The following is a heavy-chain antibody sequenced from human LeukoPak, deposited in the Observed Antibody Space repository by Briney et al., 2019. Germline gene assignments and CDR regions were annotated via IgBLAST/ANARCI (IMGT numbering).Heavy chain of an antibody. J-gene: IGHJ4*02. CDR3: ARETLHTAMITSFDY. D-gene: IGHD5-18*01. V-gene: IGHV3-30-3*01. Sequence: PGRSLRLSCAASGFTFSSYAMHWVRQAPGKGLEWVAVISFDGNNRYYADSVKGRFTISRDNSKNTLYLQMNSMRVEGTAVYYCARETLHTAMITSFDYWGQGTLVTVSS. CDR2: ISFDGNNR. CDR1: GFTFSSYA.